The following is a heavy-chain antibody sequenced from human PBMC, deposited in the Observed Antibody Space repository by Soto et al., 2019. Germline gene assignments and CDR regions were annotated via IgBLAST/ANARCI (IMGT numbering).Heavy chain of an antibody. CDR2: ILVGGST. CDR1: GFICSSYD. Sequence: LRLSCAASGFICSSYDMSWVRQAPGKGLEWVSTILVGGSTHYEDSVKGRFTISRDRSKNTLYLQMNSLTAGDTAMYYCAKATATGGGAFDICGQGTMVTVSS. D-gene: IGHD2-8*02. V-gene: IGHV3-23*01. CDR3: AKATATGGGAFDI. J-gene: IGHJ3*02.